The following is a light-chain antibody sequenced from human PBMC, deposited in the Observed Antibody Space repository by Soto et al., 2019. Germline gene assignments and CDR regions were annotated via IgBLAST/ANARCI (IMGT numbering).Light chain of an antibody. CDR1: QSISSY. Sequence: EIQMTQSPSSLSASVGDRVTITCRASQSISSYLNWYQQKPGKAPKLLIYAASSLQSGVPSRFSGSGSGTDFTLTISSLQPEDFATYYCQQSYRTPITFGQGTRLEI. V-gene: IGKV1-39*01. CDR2: AAS. J-gene: IGKJ5*01. CDR3: QQSYRTPIT.